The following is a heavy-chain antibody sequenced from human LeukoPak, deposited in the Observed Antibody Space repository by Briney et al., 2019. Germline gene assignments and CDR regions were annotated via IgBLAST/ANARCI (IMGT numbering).Heavy chain of an antibody. Sequence: SETLSLTCTVSGGSISSGDYYWSWIRQPPGKGLEWIGYIYYSGSTYYNPSLKSRVTISVDTSKNQFSLKLSSVTAADTAVYYCARESNYYDSSGYYLDKYYFDYWGQGTLVTVSS. D-gene: IGHD3-22*01. CDR2: IYYSGST. J-gene: IGHJ4*02. CDR1: GGSISSGDYY. V-gene: IGHV4-30-4*01. CDR3: ARESNYYDSSGYYLDKYYFDY.